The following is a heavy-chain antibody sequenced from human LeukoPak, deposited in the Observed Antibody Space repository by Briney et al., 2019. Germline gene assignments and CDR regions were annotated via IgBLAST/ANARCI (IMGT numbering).Heavy chain of an antibody. CDR2: ISSSSRYI. Sequence: SGGSLRLSCAASGCTFSSYWMSLVRQAPGKGLEWVSSISSSSRYIYYADSVKGRFTISGDNAKNSLYLQMNGLRAEDTAVYYCAAMFGVTSSPFDYWGQGTLVTVSS. CDR3: AAMFGVTSSPFDY. V-gene: IGHV3-21*01. D-gene: IGHD3-10*02. J-gene: IGHJ4*02. CDR1: GCTFSSYW.